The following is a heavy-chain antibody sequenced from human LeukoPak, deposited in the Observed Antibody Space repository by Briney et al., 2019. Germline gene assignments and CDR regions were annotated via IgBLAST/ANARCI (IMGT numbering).Heavy chain of an antibody. CDR3: ARGITMVRGVIKDYYMDV. Sequence: SETLSLTCTVSGGSVSNYFWSWLRQPPGKGLEWIGYIYYSGSTNYNPSLKSRVTISVDTSKNQFSLKLSSVTAADTAVYYCARGITMVRGVIKDYYMDVWGKGTTVTVSS. D-gene: IGHD3-10*01. V-gene: IGHV4-59*02. CDR1: GGSVSNYF. CDR2: IYYSGST. J-gene: IGHJ6*03.